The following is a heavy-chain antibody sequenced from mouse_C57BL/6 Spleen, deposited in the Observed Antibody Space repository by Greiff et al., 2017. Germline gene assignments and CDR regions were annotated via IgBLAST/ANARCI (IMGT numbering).Heavy chain of an antibody. CDR3: AKSGGDYYGSFFVY. CDR2: IHPNSGST. J-gene: IGHJ3*01. V-gene: IGHV1-64*01. Sequence: QVQLQQPGAELVKPGASVKLSCKASGYTFTSYWMHWVKQRPGQGLEWIGMIHPNSGSTNYNEKFKSKATLTVDKSSSTAYMQLSSLTSEDAAVYYCAKSGGDYYGSFFVYWGQGTLVTVSA. D-gene: IGHD1-1*01. CDR1: GYTFTSYW.